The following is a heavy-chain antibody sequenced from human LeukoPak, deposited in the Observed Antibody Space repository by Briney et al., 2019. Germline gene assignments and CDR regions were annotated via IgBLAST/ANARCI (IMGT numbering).Heavy chain of an antibody. V-gene: IGHV3-21*01. J-gene: IGHJ4*02. CDR3: ARDETPYY. D-gene: IGHD4-23*01. CDR1: GFTFSSYS. Sequence: GGSLRLSCAASGFTFSSYSMNWVRQAPGKGLEWVSSISSSSIYIYYADSVKGRFTTSRDNAKNSLYLQMNSLRAEDSAVYYCARDETPYYWGQGILVTVSS. CDR2: ISSSSIYI.